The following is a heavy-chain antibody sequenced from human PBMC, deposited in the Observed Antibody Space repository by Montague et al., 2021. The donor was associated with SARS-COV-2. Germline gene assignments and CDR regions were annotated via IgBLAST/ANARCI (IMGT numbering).Heavy chain of an antibody. CDR2: IYYSGST. V-gene: IGHV4-59*08. CDR1: GGSISSYY. J-gene: IGHJ3*02. D-gene: IGHD3-3*01. CDR3: ARQRRYQLPITIFGVVMADDFDI. Sequence: SETLSLTCTVSGGSISSYYWSWIRQPPGKGLEWIGYIYYSGSTNYNPSLKSRVTISVDTSKNQFSLKLSPVTAADTAVYYCARQRRYQLPITIFGVVMADDFDIWGQGTMVTVSS.